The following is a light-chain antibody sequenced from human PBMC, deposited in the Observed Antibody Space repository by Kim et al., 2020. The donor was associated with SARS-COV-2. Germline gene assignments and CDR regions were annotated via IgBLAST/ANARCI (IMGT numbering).Light chain of an antibody. V-gene: IGKV3-20*01. J-gene: IGKJ1*01. CDR1: QTIDMNF. CDR3: QQYETSSWT. Sequence: EIVLTQSPGTVSLSPGERVTLSCRASQTIDMNFLAWYQQKPGQAHRLLIYGTITRATGIPDRFRGRGSGTDFTLTISRLEPEDFAIYYWQQYETSSWTFGQGTKVDIK. CDR2: GTI.